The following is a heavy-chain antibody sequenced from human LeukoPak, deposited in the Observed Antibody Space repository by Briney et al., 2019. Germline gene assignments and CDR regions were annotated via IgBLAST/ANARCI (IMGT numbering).Heavy chain of an antibody. Sequence: SVKVSCKASGGTFSSYAISWVRQAPGQGLEWMGGVIPIFGTANYAQKFQGRVTITADESTSTAYMELSSLRSEDTAVYYCARTMVRGVMSPYYYYGMDVWGQGTTVTVSS. CDR2: VIPIFGTA. V-gene: IGHV1-69*13. CDR1: GGTFSSYA. J-gene: IGHJ6*02. D-gene: IGHD3-10*01. CDR3: ARTMVRGVMSPYYYYGMDV.